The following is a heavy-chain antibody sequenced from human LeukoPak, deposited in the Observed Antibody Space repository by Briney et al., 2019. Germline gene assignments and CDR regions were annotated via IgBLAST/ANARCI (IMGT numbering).Heavy chain of an antibody. CDR2: ISSSSSYI. V-gene: IGHV3-21*01. Sequence: GGSLRLSCAASGFTFNTYSMNWVRQAPGKGLEWVSSISSSSSYIYYADSVKGRFTISRDNAKNSLYLQMNSLSAEDTAVYYCARDLGRSGYYTIAAFDIWGQGTMVTVSS. CDR1: GFTFNTYS. J-gene: IGHJ3*02. CDR3: ARDLGRSGYYTIAAFDI. D-gene: IGHD3-22*01.